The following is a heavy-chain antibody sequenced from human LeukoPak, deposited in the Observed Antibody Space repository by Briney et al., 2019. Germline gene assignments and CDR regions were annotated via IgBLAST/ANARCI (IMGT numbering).Heavy chain of an antibody. CDR2: INPNSGGT. J-gene: IGHJ4*02. CDR1: GYTFTSYY. V-gene: IGHV1-2*02. D-gene: IGHD3-3*01. Sequence: GASVKVPCKASGYTFTSYYMHWVRQAPGQGLEWMGWINPNSGGTNYAQKFQGRVTMTRGTSISTAYMELSRLRSDDTAVYYCARGDYDFWSGYALFDYWGQGTLVTVSS. CDR3: ARGDYDFWSGYALFDY.